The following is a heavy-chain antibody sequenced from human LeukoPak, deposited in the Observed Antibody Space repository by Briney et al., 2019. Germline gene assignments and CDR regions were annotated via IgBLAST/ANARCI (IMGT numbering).Heavy chain of an antibody. D-gene: IGHD3-10*01. CDR3: ARDLGYYASGTYSRDYYYMDV. V-gene: IGHV1-18*01. Sequence: ASVKVSCKASGYTFTSFGIIWVRQAPGQRLTWVGWISAYNGNTDHAQNFQGRVTMATDTSTSTAYMELRSLGSDDTAVYYCARDLGYYASGTYSRDYYYMDVWGKGTTVTVSS. J-gene: IGHJ6*03. CDR2: ISAYNGNT. CDR1: GYTFTSFG.